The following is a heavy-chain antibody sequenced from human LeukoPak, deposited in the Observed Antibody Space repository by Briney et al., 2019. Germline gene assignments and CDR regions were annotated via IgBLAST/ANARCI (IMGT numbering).Heavy chain of an antibody. V-gene: IGHV3-66*01. J-gene: IGHJ6*02. CDR1: GFTVSSNY. CDR3: ARVIRDYGDYGRHYYYYYGMDV. CDR2: IYSGGST. Sequence: PGGSLRLSCAASGFTVSSNYMSWVRQAPGKGLEWVSVIYSGGSTYYADSVKGRFTISRDNSKNTLYLQMNSLRAEDTAVYYCARVIRDYGDYGRHYYYYYGMDVWGQGTTVTVSS. D-gene: IGHD4-17*01.